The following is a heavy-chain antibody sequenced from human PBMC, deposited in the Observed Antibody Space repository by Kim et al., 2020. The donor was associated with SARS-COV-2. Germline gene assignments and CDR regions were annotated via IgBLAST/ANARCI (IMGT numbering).Heavy chain of an antibody. CDR1: GGSFSGYY. CDR3: ARTGPKITMIVRRGNWFDP. D-gene: IGHD3-22*01. CDR2: INHSGST. V-gene: IGHV4-34*01. Sequence: SETLSLTCAVYGGSFSGYYWSWIRHPPGKGLEWIGEINHSGSTNYNPSLKSRVTISVDTSTNQFSLKLSSVPAADTAVYYCARTGPKITMIVRRGNWFDPWGQGTLINVSS. J-gene: IGHJ5*02.